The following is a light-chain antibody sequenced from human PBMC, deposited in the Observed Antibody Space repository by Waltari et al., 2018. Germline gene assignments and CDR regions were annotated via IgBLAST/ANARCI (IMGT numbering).Light chain of an antibody. CDR3: SSYTTSSTYV. Sequence: QSALTQPASVSGSPGQSITISCPATRSDVGGYNFVSWYQQHPGKVPKLIIYDVTNRPSVVSNRFSGSKSGNTASLTISVLQAEDEADYYCSSYTTSSTYVFGTGTKVTVL. V-gene: IGLV2-14*03. CDR2: DVT. J-gene: IGLJ1*01. CDR1: RSDVGGYNF.